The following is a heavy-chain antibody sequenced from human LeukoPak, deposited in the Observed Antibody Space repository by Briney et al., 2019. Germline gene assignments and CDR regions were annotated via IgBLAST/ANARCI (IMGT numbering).Heavy chain of an antibody. CDR1: GDPIISYY. J-gene: IGHJ4*02. Sequence: PSETLSLTCTVSGDPIISYYGSWIRQPAGRGLEWIGRMYTSGSPNYNPSLKSRVTISADNSKNQFYLKVNSVTAADTAVYYCVTSRLGNFDYWGQGAVVTVSS. D-gene: IGHD3-16*01. CDR2: MYTSGSP. CDR3: VTSRLGNFDY. V-gene: IGHV4-4*07.